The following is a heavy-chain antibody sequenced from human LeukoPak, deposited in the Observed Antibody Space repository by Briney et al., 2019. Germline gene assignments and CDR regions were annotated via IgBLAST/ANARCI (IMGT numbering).Heavy chain of an antibody. Sequence: SETLSLTCAVSGGSISSGGYSWSWIRQPPGKGLEWIGYIYHSGSTYYNPSLKSRVTISVDRSKNQFSLKLSSVTAADMAVYYCARDPYNWNFDAFDIWGQGTMVTVSS. CDR1: GGSISSGGYS. V-gene: IGHV4-30-2*01. CDR3: ARDPYNWNFDAFDI. D-gene: IGHD1-7*01. J-gene: IGHJ3*02. CDR2: IYHSGST.